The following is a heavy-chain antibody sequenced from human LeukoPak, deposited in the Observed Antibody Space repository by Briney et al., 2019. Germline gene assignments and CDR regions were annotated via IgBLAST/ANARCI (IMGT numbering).Heavy chain of an antibody. J-gene: IGHJ4*02. CDR1: GGSFSGYY. V-gene: IGHV4-34*01. CDR3: ARVAARLRPVDY. Sequence: SETLSLTCAVYGGSFSGYYWSWIRQPPGKGLEWIAEINHSGSTNYNPSLKSRVTISVDTSKNQFSLKLSSVSAADTAVYYCARVAARLRPVDYWGQGTLVTVSS. CDR2: INHSGST. D-gene: IGHD6-6*01.